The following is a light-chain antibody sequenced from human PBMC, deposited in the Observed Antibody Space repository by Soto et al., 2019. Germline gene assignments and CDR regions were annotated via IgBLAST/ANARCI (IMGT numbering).Light chain of an antibody. J-gene: IGKJ1*01. CDR1: QSLSSSS. CDR3: QQYDTSPT. Sequence: GTLSLSPGERATLSFRASQSLSSSSLAWYQQKPGQAPRLLIYDASSRATGIPDRFSGSGSGTDFTLTISRLEPEDFAVYHCQQYDTSPTFGQGTKVDIK. V-gene: IGKV3-20*01. CDR2: DAS.